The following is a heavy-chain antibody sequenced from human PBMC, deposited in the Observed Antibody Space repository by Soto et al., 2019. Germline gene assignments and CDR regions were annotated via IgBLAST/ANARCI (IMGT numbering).Heavy chain of an antibody. D-gene: IGHD6-19*01. CDR1: GFTFSIYT. Sequence: EVQLSESGGGLVQPGGSLRLSCAASGFTFSIYTMTWVRQAPGKGLEGVSTIFNNADGTYYADSVKGRFTISRDNSKNTLFLQMNSLRFEDTAMYYCAKGGWLDYFGQGTVVTVSS. CDR3: AKGGWLDY. CDR2: IFNNADGT. V-gene: IGHV3-23*01. J-gene: IGHJ4*02.